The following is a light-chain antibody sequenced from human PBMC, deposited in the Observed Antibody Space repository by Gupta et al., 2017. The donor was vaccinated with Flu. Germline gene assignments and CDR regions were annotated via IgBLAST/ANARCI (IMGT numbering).Light chain of an antibody. CDR1: SSNIGNNY. J-gene: IGLJ3*02. Sequence: QSVSTPPPSVSAAPGQKVTISCSGSSSNIGNNYVSWYQQFPGTAPKLLIYETNRRPSGVPDRFSGSKSGTSATLGITGLQTGDEADYYCASWDNRRSATVFGGGTKVTVL. CDR3: ASWDNRRSATV. CDR2: ETN. V-gene: IGLV1-51*02.